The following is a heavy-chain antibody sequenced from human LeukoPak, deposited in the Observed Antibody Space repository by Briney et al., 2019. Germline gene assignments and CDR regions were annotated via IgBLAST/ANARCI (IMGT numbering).Heavy chain of an antibody. J-gene: IGHJ4*02. Sequence: GGSLRLSCAASGFTFSNYWMTWIRQAPGKGLEWVANINLDGSETYYVDSVKGRFTISRDNAKNSLYLQMNSLRAEDTAVYYCARNRGTSDWGQGTLVTVSS. CDR2: INLDGSET. CDR3: ARNRGTSD. V-gene: IGHV3-7*01. CDR1: GFTFSNYW. D-gene: IGHD1-1*01.